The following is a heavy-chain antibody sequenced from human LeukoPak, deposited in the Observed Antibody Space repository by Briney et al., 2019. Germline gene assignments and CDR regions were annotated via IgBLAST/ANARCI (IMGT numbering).Heavy chain of an antibody. V-gene: IGHV4-39*07. J-gene: IGHJ4*02. D-gene: IGHD5-24*01. CDR1: GGSISSSSYY. Sequence: SETLSLTCTVSGGSISSSSYYWGWIRQPPGKGLEWIGSIYYSGSTYYNPSLKSRVTISVDTSKNQFSLKLSSVTAADTAVYYCARVEMATIRAIDYWGQGTLVTVSS. CDR3: ARVEMATIRAIDY. CDR2: IYYSGST.